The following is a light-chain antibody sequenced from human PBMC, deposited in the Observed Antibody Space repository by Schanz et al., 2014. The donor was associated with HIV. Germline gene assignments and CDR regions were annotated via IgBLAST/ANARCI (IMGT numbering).Light chain of an antibody. CDR3: QHYGSS. CDR2: SAS. Sequence: EIVLTQSPVILSLSPGERATLSCRASQTVSSNSLGWYQQKRGQVSRLLIYSASRRANGIPDRFSGSGSGTDFTLTISRLEPEDFAVYYCQHYGSSFGPGTKVDIK. V-gene: IGKV3-20*01. J-gene: IGKJ3*01. CDR1: QTVSSNS.